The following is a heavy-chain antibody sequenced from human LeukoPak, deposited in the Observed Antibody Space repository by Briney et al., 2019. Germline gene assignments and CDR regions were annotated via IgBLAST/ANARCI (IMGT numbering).Heavy chain of an antibody. CDR3: ARDMLAVPSNWFDL. CDR2: INPNSGGT. CDR1: GYTFTVYY. J-gene: IGHJ5*02. D-gene: IGHD2-8*01. V-gene: IGHV1-2*02. Sequence: ASVKVSCKASGYTFTVYYMHWVRQAPGQGLEWMGWINPNSGGTNYAQEFQGRVTMTRDTSISTAYMELSRLRSEDTAVYFCARDMLAVPSNWFDLWGQGTLVTVSS.